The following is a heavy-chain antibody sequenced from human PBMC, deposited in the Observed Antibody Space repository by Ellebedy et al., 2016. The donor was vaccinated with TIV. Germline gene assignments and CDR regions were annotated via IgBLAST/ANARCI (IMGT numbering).Heavy chain of an antibody. CDR1: GFIFSRYW. CDR2: TSEDGGDREGDK. Sequence: GESLKISCAASGFIFSRYWMSWARQRPGKGLEWVANTSEDGGDREGDKEYADSVKGRFTISRDNAKNSLYLQMNSLTTDDTAVYFFARGWGGYLDFWGQGTLVTVSS. V-gene: IGHV3-7*03. CDR3: ARGWGGYLDF. J-gene: IGHJ4*02. D-gene: IGHD3-16*01.